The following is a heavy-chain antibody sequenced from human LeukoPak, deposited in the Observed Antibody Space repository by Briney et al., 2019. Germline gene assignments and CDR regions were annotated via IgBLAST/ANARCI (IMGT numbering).Heavy chain of an antibody. J-gene: IGHJ6*03. CDR1: GYTFTSYD. Sequence: GASVKVSCKASGYTFTSYDINWVRQATGQGLEWMGWMNPNSGNTGYAQKFQGRVTITRNTSISTAYMELSSLRSEDTAVYYCARVIEVFGSHHYYYYMDVWGKGATVTVSS. V-gene: IGHV1-8*03. CDR3: ARVIEVFGSHHYYYYMDV. CDR2: MNPNSGNT. D-gene: IGHD3-16*01.